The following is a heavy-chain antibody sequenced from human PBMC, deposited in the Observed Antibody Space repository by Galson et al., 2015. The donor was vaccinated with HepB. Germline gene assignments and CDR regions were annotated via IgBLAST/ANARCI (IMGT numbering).Heavy chain of an antibody. CDR2: IYSGGST. D-gene: IGHD6-13*01. CDR1: GFTVSSNY. J-gene: IGHJ4*02. CDR3: ARVEDGSSSWYVDY. Sequence: SLRLSCAASGFTVSSNYMSWVRQAPGKGLEWVSVIYSGGSTYYADYVKGRFTISRDNSKNTLYLQMNSLRAEDTAVYYCARVEDGSSSWYVDYWGQGTLVTVSS. V-gene: IGHV3-66*01.